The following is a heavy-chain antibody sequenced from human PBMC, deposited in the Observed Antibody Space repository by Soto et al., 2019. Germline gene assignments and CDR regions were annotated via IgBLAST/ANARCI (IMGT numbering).Heavy chain of an antibody. CDR1: GGSISSSSYY. Sequence: SETLSLTCTVSGGSISSSSYYWGWIRQPPGKGLEWIGSIYYSGSTYYNPSLKSRVTISVDTSKNQFSLKLSSVTAADTAVYYCARRANRGSAFDYWGQGTLVTVSS. J-gene: IGHJ4*02. D-gene: IGHD3-10*01. V-gene: IGHV4-39*01. CDR3: ARRANRGSAFDY. CDR2: IYYSGST.